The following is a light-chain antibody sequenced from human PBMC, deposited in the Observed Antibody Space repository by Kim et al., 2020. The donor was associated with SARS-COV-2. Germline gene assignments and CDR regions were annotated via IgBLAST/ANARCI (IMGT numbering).Light chain of an antibody. CDR1: QGISNY. CDR2: AAS. CDR3: QKYNSAPLT. V-gene: IGKV1-27*01. J-gene: IGKJ3*01. Sequence: DIQLTQSPSSLSASVGDRVTITCRASQGISNYLAWYQQEPGKVPKLLIHAASTLQSGVPSRFSGSGSGTDFTLTITSLQPEDVATYYCQKYNSAPLTFGPGTKVDIK.